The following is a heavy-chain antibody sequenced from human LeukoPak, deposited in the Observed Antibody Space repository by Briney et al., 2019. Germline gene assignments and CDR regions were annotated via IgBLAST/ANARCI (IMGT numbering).Heavy chain of an antibody. D-gene: IGHD2-15*01. CDR2: IPYDGSNK. CDR1: GFTFSSYG. Sequence: GGSLRLSCAASGFTFSSYGMHWVRQAPGKGLEWVAVIPYDGSNKYYADSVKGRFTISRDNSKNTLYLQMNSLRADDTAVYYCAKGKDYYYYYMDVWGKGTTVTVSS. J-gene: IGHJ6*03. CDR3: AKGKDYYYYYMDV. V-gene: IGHV3-30*18.